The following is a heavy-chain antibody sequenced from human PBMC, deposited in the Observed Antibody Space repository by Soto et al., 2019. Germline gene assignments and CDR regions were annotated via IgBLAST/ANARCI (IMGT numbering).Heavy chain of an antibody. J-gene: IGHJ4*02. CDR2: ISNDGSNK. CDR3: AKALRGYCSSTSCLFDY. Sequence: GGSLRLSCAASGFTFSSYGMHWVRQAPGKGLEWVAVISNDGSNKYYADSVKGRFTISRDNSKNTLYLQMNSLRAEDTVVYYCAKALRGYCSSTSCLFDYWGQGTLVTVSS. CDR1: GFTFSSYG. V-gene: IGHV3-30*18. D-gene: IGHD2-2*01.